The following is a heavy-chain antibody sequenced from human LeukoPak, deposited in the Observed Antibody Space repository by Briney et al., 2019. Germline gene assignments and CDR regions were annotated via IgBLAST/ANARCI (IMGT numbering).Heavy chain of an antibody. CDR2: ISSNGGST. J-gene: IGHJ4*02. V-gene: IGHV3-64D*09. CDR1: GFTFSSHA. D-gene: IGHD6-19*01. Sequence: GGSLRLSCSASGFTFSSHALHWVRQAPGKGLESVSAISSNGGSTSYADSVKGRFTISRDNSKNTLYLQMSSLRAEDTAVYYCVKDWGRGWYRFDCWGQGTLVTVSS. CDR3: VKDWGRGWYRFDC.